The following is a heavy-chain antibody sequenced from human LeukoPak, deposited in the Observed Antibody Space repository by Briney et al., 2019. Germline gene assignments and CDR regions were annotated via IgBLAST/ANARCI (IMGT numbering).Heavy chain of an antibody. D-gene: IGHD3-3*01. Sequence: PGGSLRLSCAASGFTFSDYYMSWIRQAPGKGLEWVSYISSRGGTIYYADSVKGRFTISRDNAKNSLYLQMNSLRAEDTAVYYCARVFRPSLTVFIIRGAFDIWGQGTMVTVSS. V-gene: IGHV3-11*04. CDR1: GFTFSDYY. CDR2: ISSRGGTI. CDR3: ARVFRPSLTVFIIRGAFDI. J-gene: IGHJ3*02.